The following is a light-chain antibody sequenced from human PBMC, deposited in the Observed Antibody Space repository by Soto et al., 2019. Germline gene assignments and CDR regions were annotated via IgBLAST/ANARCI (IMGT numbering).Light chain of an antibody. CDR1: QSVSSSY. Sequence: EIVLTQSPGTLSLSPGERATLSCRASQSVSSSYLAWYQQKPGQTPRLLIYAASSRATGIPDRFSGSRSGTDLTLTISRLAPEDFAVNYGHQYGNSVYTFGQGTKLEMK. CDR2: AAS. V-gene: IGKV3-20*01. CDR3: HQYGNSVYT. J-gene: IGKJ2*01.